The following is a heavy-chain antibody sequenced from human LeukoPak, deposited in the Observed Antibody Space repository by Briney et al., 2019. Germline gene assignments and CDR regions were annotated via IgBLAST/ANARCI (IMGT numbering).Heavy chain of an antibody. CDR3: ARPLGVHSAPLKY. D-gene: IGHD3-3*01. CDR1: GYIFSDYY. CDR2: INPNTGVT. V-gene: IGHV1-2*02. J-gene: IGHJ4*02. Sequence: ASMKVSCKASGYIFSDYYLHWVRQTPGQGPELLGWINPNTGVTKSSQTFQGRVAMTRDTSINTAYMEMTSLTFDDTAVYYCARPLGVHSAPLKYWGQGTLVTVSS.